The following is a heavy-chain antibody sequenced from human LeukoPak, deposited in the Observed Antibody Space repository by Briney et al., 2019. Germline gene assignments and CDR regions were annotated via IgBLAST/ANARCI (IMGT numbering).Heavy chain of an antibody. CDR2: INHSGST. CDR1: GGSFSGYY. J-gene: IGHJ4*02. D-gene: IGHD3-10*01. CDR3: ARERKAGYGSGSYLDY. Sequence: PSETLSLTCAVYGGSFSGYYWSWIRQPPGKGLEWIGEINHSGSTNYNPSLKSRVTISVDTSKNQFSLKLSSVAAADTAVYYCARERKAGYGSGSYLDYWGQGTLVTVSS. V-gene: IGHV4-34*01.